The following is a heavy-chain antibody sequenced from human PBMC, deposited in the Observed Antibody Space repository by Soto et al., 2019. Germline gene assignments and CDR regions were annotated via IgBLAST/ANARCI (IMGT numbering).Heavy chain of an antibody. J-gene: IGHJ6*02. CDR1: GGSISSSSYY. CDR3: ARYPILFRYYYGMDV. V-gene: IGHV4-39*01. D-gene: IGHD2-21*01. Sequence: SETLSLTCTVSGGSISSSSYYWGWIRQPPGKGLEWIGSIYYSGSTYYNPSLKSRVTISVDTSKNQFSLKLSSVTAADTAVYYCARYPILFRYYYGMDVWGQGTTVTVSS. CDR2: IYYSGST.